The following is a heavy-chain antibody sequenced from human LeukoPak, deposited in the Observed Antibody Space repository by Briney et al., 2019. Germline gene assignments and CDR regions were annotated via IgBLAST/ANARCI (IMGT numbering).Heavy chain of an antibody. CDR2: IKQDGSQK. Sequence: PGGSLRLSCVDSGFTFSSNWMSWVRQAPGKGLEWVANIKQDGSQKNYVDSVRGRFTISRDNAKSSLYLQMNSLRAEDTAVYYCLRDRSKGCLDYWGQGTLVTVSS. CDR3: LRDRSKGCLDY. V-gene: IGHV3-7*01. CDR1: GFTFSSNW. J-gene: IGHJ4*02.